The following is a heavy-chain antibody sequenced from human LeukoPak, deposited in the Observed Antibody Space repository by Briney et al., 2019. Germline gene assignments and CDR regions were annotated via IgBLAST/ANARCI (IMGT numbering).Heavy chain of an antibody. V-gene: IGHV3-30*03. CDR1: GFTFSDYY. CDR2: ISNDDRNK. CDR3: ARPSPPGDGYNPCDY. D-gene: IGHD5-24*01. Sequence: GGSLRLSCAASGFTFSDYYMSWIRQAPGKGLEWVAVISNDDRNKYYTDSVKGRFIISRDNSKNTVYLQMNSLKTEDTAMYYCARPSPPGDGYNPCDYWGPGALVVVS. J-gene: IGHJ4*02.